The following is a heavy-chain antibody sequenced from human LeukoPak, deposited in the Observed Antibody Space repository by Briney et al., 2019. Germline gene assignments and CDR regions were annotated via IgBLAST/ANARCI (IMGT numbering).Heavy chain of an antibody. Sequence: GASVKVSCKASGYTFTSYGITWVRQAPGQGLEWMGWISGYNGNTKYVQKFQGRVTMTTDTSTSTAYMELRSLRSDDTAVCYCARDLTHRRNYDNSGYQIVPAFWGQGTLVTVSS. D-gene: IGHD3-22*01. CDR2: ISGYNGNT. CDR1: GYTFTSYG. CDR3: ARDLTHRRNYDNSGYQIVPAF. J-gene: IGHJ4*02. V-gene: IGHV1-18*01.